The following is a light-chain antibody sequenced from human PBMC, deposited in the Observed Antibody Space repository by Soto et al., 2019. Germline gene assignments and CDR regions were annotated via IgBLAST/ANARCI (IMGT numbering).Light chain of an antibody. V-gene: IGLV2-11*01. Sequence: QSVLTQPRSVSGSPGQSVTISCTGTSSDVGGYNYVSWYQQHPGKAPKLMIYDVSKRPSGVPDHFSGSKSGNTASLTISGLQAEDEADYYCCSNAGSYSYVFGTGTKLTVL. CDR2: DVS. J-gene: IGLJ1*01. CDR3: CSNAGSYSYV. CDR1: SSDVGGYNY.